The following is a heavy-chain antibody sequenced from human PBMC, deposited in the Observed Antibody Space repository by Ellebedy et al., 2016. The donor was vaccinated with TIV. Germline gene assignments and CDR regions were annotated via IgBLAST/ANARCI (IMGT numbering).Heavy chain of an antibody. Sequence: PGGSLRLSCAASGFTFSSYAMHWVPQAPGKGLEWVAVMSYDGRYKYHIDPVKGRFTISREKSKTTLFVEMTSLRVEDTGVYYCARYGVGSGLDYWGQGTLVTVSS. J-gene: IGHJ4*02. CDR3: ARYGVGSGLDY. CDR2: MSYDGRYK. V-gene: IGHV3-30*14. CDR1: GFTFSSYA. D-gene: IGHD2-8*01.